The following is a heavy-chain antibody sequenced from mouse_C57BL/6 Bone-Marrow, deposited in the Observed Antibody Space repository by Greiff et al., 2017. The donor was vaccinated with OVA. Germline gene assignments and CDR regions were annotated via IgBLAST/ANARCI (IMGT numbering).Heavy chain of an antibody. CDR3: ARRYYDSSYVDY. J-gene: IGHJ2*01. CDR1: GYTFTSYW. V-gene: IGHV1-55*01. D-gene: IGHD1-1*01. Sequence: QVQLQQPGAELVKPGASVKMSCKASGYTFTSYWITWVKQRPGQGLEWIGDIYPGSGSTNYNEKFKSKATLTADTSSSTASMQLRSLTSEDAAVYYCARRYYDSSYVDYWGQGTTLTVSS. CDR2: IYPGSGST.